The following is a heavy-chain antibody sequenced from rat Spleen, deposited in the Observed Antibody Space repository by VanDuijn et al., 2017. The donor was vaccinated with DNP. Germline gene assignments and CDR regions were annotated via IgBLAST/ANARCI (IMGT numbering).Heavy chain of an antibody. CDR3: ARHPQTTGIPDY. CDR1: GFTFSNSD. Sequence: EVQVVESGGGLVQPGRSMKLSCAASGFTFSNSDMAWVRQAPTKGLEWVASISTGGGTTYYRDSVKGRFTISRNDEKNTLYLQMDSLRSEDTATYYCARHPQTTGIPDYWGQGVMVTVSS. CDR2: ISTGGGTT. D-gene: IGHD1-7*01. J-gene: IGHJ2*01. V-gene: IGHV5-25*01.